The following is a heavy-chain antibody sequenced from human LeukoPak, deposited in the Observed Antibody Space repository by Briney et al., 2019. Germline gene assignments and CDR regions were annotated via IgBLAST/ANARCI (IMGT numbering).Heavy chain of an antibody. CDR2: IYYSGST. CDR1: GGSISSSSYY. Sequence: SETLSLTCTVSGGSISSSSYYWGWIRQPPGKGLEWIGSIYYSGSTYYNPSLKSRVTISVDTSKNQFSLKLSSVTVADTAVYYCARTTGPIDYWGQGTLVTVSS. V-gene: IGHV4-39*01. CDR3: ARTTGPIDY. D-gene: IGHD4-17*01. J-gene: IGHJ4*02.